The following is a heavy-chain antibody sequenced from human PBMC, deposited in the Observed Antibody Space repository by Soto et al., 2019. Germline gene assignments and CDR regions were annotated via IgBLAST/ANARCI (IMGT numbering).Heavy chain of an antibody. CDR3: AKDPPGRHIIVVTALDC. CDR1: GFTYGAYA. CDR2: ISGSGGNT. J-gene: IGHJ4*02. V-gene: IGHV3-23*01. Sequence: LQSGGGLVQPGGSLRLSCAGSGFTYGAYAMSWVRQAPGKGLEWVSSISGSGGNTFYADSGKGRFTISRDNSKNTLYLQMNSLRAEDTSVYYCAKDPPGRHIIVVTALDCWGQGTLVTVSS. D-gene: IGHD2-21*02.